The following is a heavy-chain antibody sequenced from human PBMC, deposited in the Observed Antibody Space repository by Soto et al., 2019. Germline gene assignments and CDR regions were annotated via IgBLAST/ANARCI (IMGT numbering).Heavy chain of an antibody. CDR3: AKAHGSGSYYRLGGMDV. D-gene: IGHD3-10*01. Sequence: QVQLQESGPGLVKPSQTLSLTCTVSGGSISSGDYYWSWIRQPPGKGLDWIGYIYYSGSTYYNPYLKTRVTISVNTSKNQFSLKLSSVTAAYTAVYYCAKAHGSGSYYRLGGMDVWGQGTTVTVSS. V-gene: IGHV4-30-4*01. CDR1: GGSISSGDYY. J-gene: IGHJ6*02. CDR2: IYYSGST.